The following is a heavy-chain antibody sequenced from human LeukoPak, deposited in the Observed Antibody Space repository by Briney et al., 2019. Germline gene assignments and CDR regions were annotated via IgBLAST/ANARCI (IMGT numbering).Heavy chain of an antibody. CDR1: GGSINNYY. J-gene: IGHJ4*02. CDR2: IYYSGST. Sequence: SETLSLTCSVSGGSINNYYWSWIRQPPGKGLEWIGYIYYSGSTNYNPSLKSRVTISVDTSKNQFSLKLSSVTAADTAVYSCARSYYYGSGSYLRYWGQGTLVTVSS. D-gene: IGHD3-10*01. V-gene: IGHV4-59*01. CDR3: ARSYYYGSGSYLRY.